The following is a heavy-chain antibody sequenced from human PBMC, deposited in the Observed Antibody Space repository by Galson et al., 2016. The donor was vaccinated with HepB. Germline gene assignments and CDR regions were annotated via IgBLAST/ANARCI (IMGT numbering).Heavy chain of an antibody. CDR3: ARATGRIWGFDY. V-gene: IGHV1-69*13. CDR1: GGTFRSYA. Sequence: SVKVSCKASGGTFRSYAISWVRQAPGQGLEWMGGIIPIFGTANYAQKFQGRVTITADESTSTAYMELSSLRSEDTAVYYCARATGRIWGFDYWGQGTLVTVSS. CDR2: IIPIFGTA. D-gene: IGHD2-15*01. J-gene: IGHJ4*02.